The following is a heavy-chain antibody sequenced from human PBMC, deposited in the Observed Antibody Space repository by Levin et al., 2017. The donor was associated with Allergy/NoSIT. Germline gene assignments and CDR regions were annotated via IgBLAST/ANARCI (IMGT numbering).Heavy chain of an antibody. D-gene: IGHD4-17*01. V-gene: IGHV3-20*01. Sequence: AGGSLRLSCAASGFTFDDYGMSWVRQVPGKGLEWVSAINWNGGSTGYADSVKGRFSISRDNAKKSLYLQMSSPRAEDTALYHCARGGRNDYGDLYNWFDPWGQGTLVTVSS. CDR2: INWNGGST. J-gene: IGHJ5*02. CDR3: ARGGRNDYGDLYNWFDP. CDR1: GFTFDDYG.